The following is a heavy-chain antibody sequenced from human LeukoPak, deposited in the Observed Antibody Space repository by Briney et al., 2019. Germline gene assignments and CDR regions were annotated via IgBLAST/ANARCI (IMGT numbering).Heavy chain of an antibody. Sequence: SETLSLTCTVSGGSIRSYYWSWIRQSPGKGLEWIGYIYYSGSTNYNPSLKSRVTISVDPSKNQFSLKLSSVTATDTAVYYCARVGDCSVDSNCYHFADWFDPWGQGTLVTVSS. V-gene: IGHV4-59*08. CDR3: ARVGDCSVDSNCYHFADWFDP. CDR1: GGSIRSYY. CDR2: IYYSGST. D-gene: IGHD2-15*01. J-gene: IGHJ5*02.